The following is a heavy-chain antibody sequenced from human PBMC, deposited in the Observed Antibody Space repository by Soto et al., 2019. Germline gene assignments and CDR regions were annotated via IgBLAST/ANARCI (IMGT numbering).Heavy chain of an antibody. CDR1: GYSFTSYW. V-gene: IGHV5-10-1*01. CDR3: ARLGSSRVRGTLYGMEV. CDR2: IAPSDSYT. J-gene: IGHJ6*02. Sequence: PGQSLKISCKGSGYSFTSYWISWVRQMPGKGLEWMARIAPSDSYTNYSPSFQVHVTISADKSISTAYLRWSSLKGSDTAMYYCARLGSSRVRGTLYGMEVWGQGTTVTVCS. D-gene: IGHD3-10*01.